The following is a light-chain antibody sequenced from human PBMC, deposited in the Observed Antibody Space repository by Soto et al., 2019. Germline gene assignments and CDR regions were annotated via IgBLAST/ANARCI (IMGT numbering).Light chain of an antibody. CDR3: QQTYSTPWT. Sequence: DIQMTQSPSSLSASVGDRVTITCRASQNIDSYLNWYQQRPGKAPKLLIHDASSLQSGVPSRFSGSGSETDFALTINSLQPEDFATIYCQQTYSTPWTFGQGTKVDIK. CDR1: QNIDSY. CDR2: DAS. J-gene: IGKJ1*01. V-gene: IGKV1-39*01.